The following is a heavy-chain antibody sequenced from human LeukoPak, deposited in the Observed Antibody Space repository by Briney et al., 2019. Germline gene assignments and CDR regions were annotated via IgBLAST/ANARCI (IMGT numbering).Heavy chain of an antibody. V-gene: IGHV3-30-3*01. J-gene: IGHJ4*02. CDR2: ISSDGTNK. CDR3: ARGYCTNGVCSMYYFDY. CDR1: GFTFSSYA. Sequence: GGSLRLSCAASGFTFSSYAVHWVRQAPGKGLEWVAVISSDGTNKYSADSVKGRFTLFRDNSKNILYLQMSSLRTEDTAVYYCARGYCTNGVCSMYYFDYWGQGTLVTVSS. D-gene: IGHD2-8*01.